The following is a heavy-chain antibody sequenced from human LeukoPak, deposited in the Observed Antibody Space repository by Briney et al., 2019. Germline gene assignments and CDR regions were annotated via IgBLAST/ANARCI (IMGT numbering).Heavy chain of an antibody. CDR2: ISGDGAST. CDR3: AKGGSGWSYYFDF. V-gene: IGHV3-43*02. Sequence: GRSLRLSCAASGFTFDDYAMHWVRQAPGKGLEWVSLISGDGASTYYADSVKGRFTISRDNSKNSLYLQMNSLSTEDTALYYCAKGGSGWSYYFDFWGQGTLVTVSS. D-gene: IGHD6-19*01. CDR1: GFTFDDYA. J-gene: IGHJ4*02.